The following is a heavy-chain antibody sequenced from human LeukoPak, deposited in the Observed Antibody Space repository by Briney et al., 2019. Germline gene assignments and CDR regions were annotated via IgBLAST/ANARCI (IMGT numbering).Heavy chain of an antibody. CDR2: IYYSGST. J-gene: IGHJ1*01. V-gene: IGHV4-39*07. Sequence: PSETLSLTCTVSSGSISSNSYYWGWIRQPPGKGLEWIGSIYYSGSTYYNPSLKSRVTISVDTSRNQFSLKLRSVTAADTAVYYCARGRAAAGTPFQHWGQGTLVTVSS. D-gene: IGHD6-13*01. CDR3: ARGRAAAGTPFQH. CDR1: SGSISSNSYY.